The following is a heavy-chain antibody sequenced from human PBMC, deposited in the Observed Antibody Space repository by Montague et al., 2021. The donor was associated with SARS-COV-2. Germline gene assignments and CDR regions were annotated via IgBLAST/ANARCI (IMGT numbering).Heavy chain of an antibody. Sequence: SETLSLTCTVSGGSINDRYRSWIRQSPGKGLEWIGYISSNGKTNYNPSLKSRVILSADASRNEFSLKLDSVTAADTAVYFCARRGYYDSAGYHWHLDLWGRGMLVTVSS. CDR1: GGSINDRY. V-gene: IGHV4-4*09. CDR2: ISSNGKT. CDR3: ARRGYYDSAGYHWHLDL. J-gene: IGHJ2*01. D-gene: IGHD3-22*01.